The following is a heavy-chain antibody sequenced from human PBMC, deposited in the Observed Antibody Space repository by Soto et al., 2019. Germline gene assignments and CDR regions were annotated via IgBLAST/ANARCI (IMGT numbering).Heavy chain of an antibody. D-gene: IGHD3-16*02. CDR3: ARVHAYIWGSYRQNY. CDR2: ISAYNGNT. Sequence: QVQLVQSGAEVKKPGASVKVSCKASGYTFTSYGISWVRQAPGQGLEWMGWISAYNGNTNDAQKLQGRVTMTTDTSTRSAYMELRSLRSGGTAVYYCARVHAYIWGSYRQNYWGQGTLVTVS. J-gene: IGHJ4*02. V-gene: IGHV1-18*01. CDR1: GYTFTSYG.